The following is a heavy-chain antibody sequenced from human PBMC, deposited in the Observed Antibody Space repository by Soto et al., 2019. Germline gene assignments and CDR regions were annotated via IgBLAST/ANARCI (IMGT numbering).Heavy chain of an antibody. J-gene: IGHJ4*02. CDR3: AKDNRADRGAFDY. D-gene: IGHD3-10*01. CDR1: GFTFDDFA. CDR2: ISWNSAMI. V-gene: IGHV3-9*01. Sequence: EVQLVESGGGLVQPGRSLRLSCAASGFTFDDFAMHWVRQAPGKGLEWVSGISWNSAMIGYEDSVKGRFTISRDNAKNSLYLQMNSLRPADTALYFCAKDNRADRGAFDYWGQGTLVSVFS.